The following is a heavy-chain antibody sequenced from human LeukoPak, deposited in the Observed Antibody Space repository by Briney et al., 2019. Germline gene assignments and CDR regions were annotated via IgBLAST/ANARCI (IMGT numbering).Heavy chain of an antibody. J-gene: IGHJ4*02. D-gene: IGHD3-22*01. CDR3: ARLRRKYYYYDSSGEVFDY. CDR1: GGSISSYY. Sequence: SETLSLTCTVSGGSISSYYWSWIRQPPGKGLERIGYIYYSGSTNYNPSLKSRVTISVDTSKNQFSLKLSSVTAADTAVYYCARLRRKYYYYDSSGEVFDYWGQGTLVTVSS. CDR2: IYYSGST. V-gene: IGHV4-59*08.